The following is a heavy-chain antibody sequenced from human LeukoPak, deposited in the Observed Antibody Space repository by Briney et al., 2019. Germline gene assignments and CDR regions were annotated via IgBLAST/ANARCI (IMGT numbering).Heavy chain of an antibody. V-gene: IGHV4-59*01. Sequence: SETLSLTCTVSGGSISSYYWSWIRQPPGKGLEWIGYIYYSGSTNYNPSLKSRVTILVDTSKNQFSLKLSSVTAADTAVYYCATGGSYYTYFDYWGQGTLVTVSS. CDR3: ATGGSYYTYFDY. CDR2: IYYSGST. J-gene: IGHJ4*02. D-gene: IGHD1-26*01. CDR1: GGSISSYY.